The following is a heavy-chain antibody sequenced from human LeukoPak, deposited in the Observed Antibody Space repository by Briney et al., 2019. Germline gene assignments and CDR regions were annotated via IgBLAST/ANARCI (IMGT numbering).Heavy chain of an antibody. CDR2: IYYSGST. D-gene: IGHD3-22*01. Sequence: PSETLSLTCTVSGGSIRSCYWSWIRQPPGKGLEWIGYIYYSGSTNYNPSLKSRVTISVDTSKNQFSLKLSSVTAADTAVYYCARDYYDSKGFGYWGQGTLVTVSS. CDR3: ARDYYDSKGFGY. V-gene: IGHV4-59*01. CDR1: GGSIRSCY. J-gene: IGHJ4*02.